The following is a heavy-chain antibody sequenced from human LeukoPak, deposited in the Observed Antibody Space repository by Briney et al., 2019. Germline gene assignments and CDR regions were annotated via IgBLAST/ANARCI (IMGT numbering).Heavy chain of an antibody. CDR2: IYSAGTT. Sequence: GGSLRLSCAASEFTVGSNYMSWVRQAPGKGLEWVSVIYSAGTTYSADSVKGRFTISRDTSKNTLYLQMNSLRAEGTAVYFCARVGIVVVPGFNAFDMWGQGTMVTVSS. V-gene: IGHV3-66*02. CDR1: EFTVGSNY. CDR3: ARVGIVVVPGFNAFDM. D-gene: IGHD2-2*01. J-gene: IGHJ3*02.